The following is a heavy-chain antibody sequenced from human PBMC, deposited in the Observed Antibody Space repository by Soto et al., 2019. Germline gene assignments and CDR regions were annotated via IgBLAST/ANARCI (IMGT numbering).Heavy chain of an antibody. CDR1: GFTFSSYG. Sequence: QVQLVESGGGVVQPGRSLRLSCAASGFTFSSYGMHWVRQAPGKGLEWVAVIWFDGSNKFYADSVKGRFTISRDNSKNTVSLQMNSLRDEYSAAYYFATTGPYWGQGTLVTVSS. CDR2: IWFDGSNK. CDR3: ATTGPY. J-gene: IGHJ4*02. V-gene: IGHV3-33*01.